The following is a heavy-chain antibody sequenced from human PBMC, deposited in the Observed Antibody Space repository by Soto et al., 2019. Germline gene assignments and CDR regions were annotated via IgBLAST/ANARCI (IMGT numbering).Heavy chain of an antibody. D-gene: IGHD3-9*01. Sequence: PSETLSLTCAVYGGSFSGYYWSWIRQPPGKGLEWIGEINHSGSTNYNPSLKSRVTISVYTSKTQFSLKLSSVTAADTAVYYCARSYVLRYFDRNWFDPWGQGTLVTVSS. J-gene: IGHJ5*02. CDR1: GGSFSGYY. CDR3: ARSYVLRYFDRNWFDP. V-gene: IGHV4-34*01. CDR2: INHSGST.